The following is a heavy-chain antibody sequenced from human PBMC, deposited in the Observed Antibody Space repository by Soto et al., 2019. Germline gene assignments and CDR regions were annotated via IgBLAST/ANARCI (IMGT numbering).Heavy chain of an antibody. CDR2: IYYSGST. CDR1: GGSISSYY. Sequence: SETLSLTCTVSGGSISSYYWSWIRQPPGKGLEWIGYIYYSGSTNYNPSLKSRVTISVDTSKNQFSLKLSSVTAADTAVYYCARDFSVGVYSYYYYGMDVWGQGTTVTVSS. D-gene: IGHD2-8*01. J-gene: IGHJ6*02. V-gene: IGHV4-59*01. CDR3: ARDFSVGVYSYYYYGMDV.